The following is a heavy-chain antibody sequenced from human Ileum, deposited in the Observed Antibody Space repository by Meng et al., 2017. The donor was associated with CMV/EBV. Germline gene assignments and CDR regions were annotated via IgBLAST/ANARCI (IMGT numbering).Heavy chain of an antibody. V-gene: IGHV3-30*02. D-gene: IGHD2-2*03. CDR1: GLTFSSYA. J-gene: IGHJ4*02. CDR3: AKVITSLDDGAFDY. CDR2: IQRDERKI. Sequence: QGELLESGGGEVQPGGSLRLSCARSGLTFSSYAMHWVRQAPGKGPEWVAFIQRDERKIHYGDFVQGRFTISRDDFKNILFLQMNNLRAEDTAVYYCAKVITSLDDGAFDYWGQGTLVTVSS.